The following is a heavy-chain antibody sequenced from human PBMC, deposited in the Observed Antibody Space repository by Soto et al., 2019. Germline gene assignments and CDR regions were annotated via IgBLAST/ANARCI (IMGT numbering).Heavy chain of an antibody. Sequence: PSETLSLTCTVSGGSISSSSYYWGWIRQPPGKGLEWIGSIYYSGSTYYNPSLKSRVTISVDTSKNQFSLKLSSVTAADTAVYYCARLSWWSSWYDRGNNDYWGQGTLVTVSS. D-gene: IGHD6-13*01. V-gene: IGHV4-39*01. CDR3: ARLSWWSSWYDRGNNDY. CDR2: IYYSGST. J-gene: IGHJ4*02. CDR1: GGSISSSSYY.